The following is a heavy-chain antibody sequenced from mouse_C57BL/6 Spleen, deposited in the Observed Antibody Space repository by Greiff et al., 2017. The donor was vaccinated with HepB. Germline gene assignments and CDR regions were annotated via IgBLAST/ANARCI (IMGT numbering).Heavy chain of an antibody. Sequence: QVQLQQSGAELVMPGASVKLSCKASGYTFTSYWMHWVKQRPGQGLEWIGEIDPSDSYTNYNQKFKGKSTLTVDKSSSTAYMQLSSLPSDDSAVYYCARTHHYAMDYWGQGTSVTVSS. CDR2: IDPSDSYT. V-gene: IGHV1-69*01. CDR1: GYTFTSYW. J-gene: IGHJ4*01. CDR3: ARTHHYAMDY.